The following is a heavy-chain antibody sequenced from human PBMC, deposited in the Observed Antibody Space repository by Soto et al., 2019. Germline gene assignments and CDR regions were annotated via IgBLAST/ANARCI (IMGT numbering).Heavy chain of an antibody. D-gene: IGHD3-22*01. Sequence: AAVKVSCKASGYTFTSYYMHWVRQAPGQGLEWMGIINPSGGSTSYAQKFQGRVTMTRDTSTSTVYMELSSLRSEDTAVYYCARDVSMRDSSGYYHYYFDYWGQGTPVTVSS. CDR2: INPSGGST. CDR1: GYTFTSYY. V-gene: IGHV1-46*01. CDR3: ARDVSMRDSSGYYHYYFDY. J-gene: IGHJ4*02.